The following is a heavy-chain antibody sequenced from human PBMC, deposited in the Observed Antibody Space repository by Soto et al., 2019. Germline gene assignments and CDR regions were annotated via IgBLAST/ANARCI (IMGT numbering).Heavy chain of an antibody. V-gene: IGHV4-59*01. Sequence: KPSETLSLTCTVSGGSISSYYWSWIRQPPGKGLEWIGYIYYSGSTNYNPSLKSRVTISVDTSKNQFSLKLSSVTAADTAVYYCARGGGYCSSTSCYYYYGMDVWGQGTTVTVSS. D-gene: IGHD2-2*01. CDR1: GGSISSYY. J-gene: IGHJ6*02. CDR3: ARGGGYCSSTSCYYYYGMDV. CDR2: IYYSGST.